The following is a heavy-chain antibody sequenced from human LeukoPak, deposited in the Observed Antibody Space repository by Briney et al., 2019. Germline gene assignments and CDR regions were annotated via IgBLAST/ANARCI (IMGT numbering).Heavy chain of an antibody. Sequence: SETLSLTCSVSGGSITSTSYHWGWIRQPPGKGLEWIGSISYSGSTHYTPSLKSRLTMSADTSENQLSLKLTSVTAADTAVYYCASWEVLPPKSDYWGQGTLVTVSS. D-gene: IGHD2-15*01. CDR1: GGSITSTSYH. J-gene: IGHJ4*02. CDR3: ASWEVLPPKSDY. CDR2: ISYSGST. V-gene: IGHV4-39*01.